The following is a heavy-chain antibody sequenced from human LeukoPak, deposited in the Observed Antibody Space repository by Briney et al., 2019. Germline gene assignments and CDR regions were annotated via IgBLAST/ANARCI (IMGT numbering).Heavy chain of an antibody. V-gene: IGHV3-20*04. CDR1: GFTFDDYG. J-gene: IGHJ4*02. D-gene: IGHD6-13*01. CDR3: ARTSTRTTYSSLDY. CDR2: INWNGGST. Sequence: GGSLRLSCAASGFTFDDYGMSWVRQAPGKGLEWVSGINWNGGSTGYADSVKGRFTISRDNAKNSLYLQMNSLRAEDTAVYYCARTSTRTTYSSLDYWGQGTLVTVSS.